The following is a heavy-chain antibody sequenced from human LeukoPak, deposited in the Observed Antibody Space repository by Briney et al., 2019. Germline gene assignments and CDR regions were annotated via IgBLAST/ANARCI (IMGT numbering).Heavy chain of an antibody. Sequence: ASVKVSCKASGYTLTGYYMHWVRQAPGQGLEWMGVINPSGGSTSYAQKFQGRVTMTRDMSTSTVYMGLSSLRPDDTAVYYCARDPKDESSGYYYFDYWGQGTLVTVSS. CDR2: INPSGGST. CDR3: ARDPKDESSGYYYFDY. D-gene: IGHD3-22*01. J-gene: IGHJ4*02. V-gene: IGHV1-46*01. CDR1: GYTLTGYY.